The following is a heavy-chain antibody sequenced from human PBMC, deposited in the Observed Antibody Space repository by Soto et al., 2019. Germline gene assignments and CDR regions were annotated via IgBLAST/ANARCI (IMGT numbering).Heavy chain of an antibody. CDR2: IYYSGST. Sequence: PSETLSLTCTVSGGSISSSSYYWGWIRQPPGKGLEWIGSIYYSGSTYYNPSLKSRVTISVDTSKNQFSLKLSSVTAADTAVYYCASESITMVRGVIDCWGQGTLVTVSS. CDR1: GGSISSSSYY. CDR3: ASESITMVRGVIDC. J-gene: IGHJ4*02. V-gene: IGHV4-39*01. D-gene: IGHD3-10*01.